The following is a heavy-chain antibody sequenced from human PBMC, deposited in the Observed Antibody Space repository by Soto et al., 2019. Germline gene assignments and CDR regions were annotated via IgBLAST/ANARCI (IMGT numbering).Heavy chain of an antibody. V-gene: IGHV3-30-3*01. CDR2: ISYDGSNK. J-gene: IGHJ5*02. CDR1: GFTFSSYA. CDR3: ARDWNSWRNDAFGWFDP. Sequence: QVQLVESGGGVVQPGRSLRLSCAASGFTFSSYAMHWVRQAPGKGLEWVAVISYDGSNKYYADSVKGRFTISRDNSKNTLYLQMNSLRAEDTAVYYCARDWNSWRNDAFGWFDPWGQGTLVTVSS. D-gene: IGHD1-1*01.